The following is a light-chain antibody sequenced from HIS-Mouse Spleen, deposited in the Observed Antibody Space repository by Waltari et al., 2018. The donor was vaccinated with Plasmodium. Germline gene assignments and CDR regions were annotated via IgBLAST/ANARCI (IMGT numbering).Light chain of an antibody. V-gene: IGLV3-10*01. J-gene: IGLJ3*02. Sequence: SCELTQPPSVSVSPGPTARNPCPGDALPKKYHYWYQQKSGQAPVLVIYEDSKRPSGIPERFSGSSSGTMATLTISGAQVEDEADYYCYSTDSSGNHRVFGGGTKLTVL. CDR3: YSTDSSGNHRV. CDR2: EDS. CDR1: ALPKKY.